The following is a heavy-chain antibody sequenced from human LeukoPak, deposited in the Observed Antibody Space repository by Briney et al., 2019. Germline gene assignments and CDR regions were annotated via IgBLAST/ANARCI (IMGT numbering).Heavy chain of an antibody. V-gene: IGHV1-2*02. J-gene: IGHJ4*02. CDR1: GYTFTGYY. CDR3: ARIGIAAAGTLSDY. CDR2: INPNSGGT. D-gene: IGHD6-13*01. Sequence: ASVKASCKASGYTFTGYYMHWVRQAPGQGLEWMGWINPNSGGTNYAQKFQGRVTMTRDTSISTAYMELSRLRSDDTAVYYCARIGIAAAGTLSDYWGQGTLVTVSS.